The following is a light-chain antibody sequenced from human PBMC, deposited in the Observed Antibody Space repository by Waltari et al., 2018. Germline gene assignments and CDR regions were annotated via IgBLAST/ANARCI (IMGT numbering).Light chain of an antibody. CDR1: QRVTTN. Sequence: EIVMTQSPATLSVSPGERAVLSCRASQRVTTNLAWYQQKPGQAPRLLIYGASTRATNIPARFSGSGSGTEFNLTISSLQSEDFAVYYCHQYNNGPPYNFGQGTKLEI. J-gene: IGKJ2*01. V-gene: IGKV3-15*01. CDR3: HQYNNGPPYN. CDR2: GAS.